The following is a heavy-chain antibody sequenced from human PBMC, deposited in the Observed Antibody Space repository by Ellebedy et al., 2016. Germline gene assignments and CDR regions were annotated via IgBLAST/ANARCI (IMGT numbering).Heavy chain of an antibody. D-gene: IGHD6-13*01. CDR2: INTNTGNP. J-gene: IGHJ6*03. Sequence: ASVKVSCKASGYTFTSYAMNWVRQAPGQGLEWMGWINTNTGNPTYAQGFTGRFVFSLDTSVSTAYLQISSLKAEDTALYYCARGIAAAGKRGGHYYYYYMDVWGKGTTVTVSS. CDR3: ARGIAAAGKRGGHYYYYYMDV. V-gene: IGHV7-4-1*02. CDR1: GYTFTSYA.